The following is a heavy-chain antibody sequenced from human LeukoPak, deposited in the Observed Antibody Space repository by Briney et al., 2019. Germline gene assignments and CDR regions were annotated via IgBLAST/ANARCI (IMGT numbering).Heavy chain of an antibody. V-gene: IGHV3-23*01. CDR3: AKRGVVIRGILVIGYHQEAYHYDF. Sequence: GSLRLSCVVSGISLSIYGMTWVRQAPGKGLEWVSYIRERGGSTTYADSVKGRFTISRDTSLNTLCLQLNSLRAEDTAVYFCAKRGVVIRGILVIGYHQEAYHYDFWGQGVLVTVSS. CDR2: IRERGGST. CDR1: GISLSIYG. J-gene: IGHJ4*02. D-gene: IGHD3-10*01.